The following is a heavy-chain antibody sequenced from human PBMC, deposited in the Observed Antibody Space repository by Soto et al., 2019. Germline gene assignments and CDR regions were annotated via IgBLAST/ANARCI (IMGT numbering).Heavy chain of an antibody. CDR1: GGSISSGGYY. D-gene: IGHD4-4*01. V-gene: IGHV4-61*08. J-gene: IGHJ5*02. Sequence: SETLSLTCTVSGGSISSGGYYWSWIRQPPGKGLEWIGYIYYSGSTNYNPSLKSRVTISVDTSKNQFSLKLSSVTAADTAVYYCAREADSNYGGNWFDPWGQGTLVTVSS. CDR3: AREADSNYGGNWFDP. CDR2: IYYSGST.